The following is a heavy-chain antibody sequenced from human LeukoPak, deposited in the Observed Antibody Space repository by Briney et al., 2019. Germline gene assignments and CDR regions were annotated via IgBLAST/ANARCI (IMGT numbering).Heavy chain of an antibody. V-gene: IGHV1-69*02. J-gene: IGHJ6*02. CDR1: GGTFSSYT. CDR2: IIPILGIA. D-gene: IGHD2-15*01. Sequence: ASVKVSCKASGGTFSSYTISWVRQAPGQGLEWMGRIIPILGIANYAQKFQGRATITAEKCTSPDYMELSSLRYEDTDVNYCAVVAATRNYYYYGMDVWGQGTTVTVSS. CDR3: AVVAATRNYYYYGMDV.